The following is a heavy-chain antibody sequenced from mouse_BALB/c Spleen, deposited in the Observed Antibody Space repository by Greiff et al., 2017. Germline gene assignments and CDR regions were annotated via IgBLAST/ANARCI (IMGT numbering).Heavy chain of an antibody. V-gene: IGHV6-3*01. CDR2: IRLKSDNYAT. D-gene: IGHD4-1*01. J-gene: IGHJ4*01. CDR1: GFTFSSYW. Sequence: EVKLEESGGGLVQPGGSMKLSCVASGFTFSSYWMSWVRQSPEKGLEWVAEIRLKSDNYATHYAESVKGKFTISRDDSKSRLYLQMNSLRAEDTGIYYCTATGTRAMDYWGQGTSVTVSS. CDR3: TATGTRAMDY.